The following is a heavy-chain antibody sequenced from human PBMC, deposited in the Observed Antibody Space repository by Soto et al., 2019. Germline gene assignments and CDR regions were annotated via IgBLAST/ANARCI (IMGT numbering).Heavy chain of an antibody. CDR2: IYHTGSS. V-gene: IGHV4-39*01. CDR3: GGRTSLASVQLFVGEISNHNRFDP. Sequence: SETLSLTCTLSNASISNPIYYWGWIRQPPGKGLEWIGSIYHTGSSYYNPSLQGRVTISMDKSKNQFSLKLTSVTAADTAIYFCGGRTSLASVQLFVGEISNHNRFDPWSQGTLVTVSS. CDR1: NASISNPIYY. D-gene: IGHD3-10*01. J-gene: IGHJ5*02.